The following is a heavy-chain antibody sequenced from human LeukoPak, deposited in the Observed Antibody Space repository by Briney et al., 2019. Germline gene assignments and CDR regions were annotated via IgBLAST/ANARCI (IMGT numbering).Heavy chain of an antibody. Sequence: GRSLRLSCAASGFTFSSYAMHWVRQAPGKGLEWVAVISYDGSNKYYADSVKGRFTISRDNSKNTLYLQMNSLGAEDTAVYYCVREVHYYYDSSGYLDYWGQGTLVTVSS. CDR1: GFTFSSYA. D-gene: IGHD3-22*01. V-gene: IGHV3-30-3*01. J-gene: IGHJ4*02. CDR2: ISYDGSNK. CDR3: VREVHYYYDSSGYLDY.